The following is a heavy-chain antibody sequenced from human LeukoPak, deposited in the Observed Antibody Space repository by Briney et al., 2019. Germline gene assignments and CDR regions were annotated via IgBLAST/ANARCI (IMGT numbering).Heavy chain of an antibody. V-gene: IGHV4-34*01. CDR2: INHSGST. CDR1: GGSISSYY. J-gene: IGHJ4*02. CDR3: ARKLGYGDYGGNFDY. Sequence: PSETLSLTCTVSGGSISSYYWSWIRQPPGKGLEWIGEINHSGSTNYNPSLKSRVTISVDTSKNQFSLKLSSVTAADTAVYYCARKLGYGDYGGNFDYWGQGTLVTVSS. D-gene: IGHD4-17*01.